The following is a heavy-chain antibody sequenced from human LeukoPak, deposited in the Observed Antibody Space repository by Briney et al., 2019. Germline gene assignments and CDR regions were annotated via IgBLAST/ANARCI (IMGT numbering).Heavy chain of an antibody. V-gene: IGHV3-30*18. CDR2: ISYDGSNK. D-gene: IGHD5-18*01. CDR1: GFTFSSYG. Sequence: LPGGSLRLSCAASGFTFSSYGMHGVRQAPGKGLEWVAVISYDGSNKYYADSVKGRFTISRDNSKNTLYLQMNSLRAEDTAVYYCAKDSRWIQLWLLPDYWGQGTLVTVSS. CDR3: AKDSRWIQLWLLPDY. J-gene: IGHJ4*02.